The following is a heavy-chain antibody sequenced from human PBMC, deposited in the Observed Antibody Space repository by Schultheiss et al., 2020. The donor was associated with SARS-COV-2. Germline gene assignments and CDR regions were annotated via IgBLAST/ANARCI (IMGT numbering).Heavy chain of an antibody. CDR3: ARVPWIQLQIYYYYYMDV. J-gene: IGHJ6*03. CDR2: IYYSGST. V-gene: IGHV4-31*01. Sequence: SETLSLTCTVSGGSISSGGYYWSWIRQHPGKGLEWIGYIYYSGSTYYNPSLKSLVTISVDTSKNQFSLKLSSVTAADTAVYYCARVPWIQLQIYYYYYMDVWGKGTTVTVSS. D-gene: IGHD5-18*01. CDR1: GGSISSGGYY.